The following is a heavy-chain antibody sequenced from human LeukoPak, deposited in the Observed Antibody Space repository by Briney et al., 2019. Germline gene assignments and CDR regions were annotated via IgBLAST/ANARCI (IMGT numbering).Heavy chain of an antibody. D-gene: IGHD6-13*01. Sequence: GGSLRLSCAASGFTLSSYAMSWVRQAPGKGLEWVSAISGSGGSTYYADSVKGRFTISRDNSKNTLYPQMNSLRAEDTAVYYCAKDFEAGLDYWGQGTLVTVSS. CDR3: AKDFEAGLDY. CDR2: ISGSGGST. V-gene: IGHV3-23*01. J-gene: IGHJ4*02. CDR1: GFTLSSYA.